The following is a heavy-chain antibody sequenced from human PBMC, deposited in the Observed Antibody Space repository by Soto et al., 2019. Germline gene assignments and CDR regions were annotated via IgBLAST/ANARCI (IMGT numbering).Heavy chain of an antibody. Sequence: VGSLRLSCAASGFTFSSYAMSWVRQAPGKGLEWVSAISGSGGSTYYADSVKGRFTISRDNSKNTLYLQMNSLRAEDTAVYYCKARLTIRYYDFWSGYTPLYGMDVWGQGTTVTVSS. D-gene: IGHD3-3*01. CDR3: KARLTIRYYDFWSGYTPLYGMDV. CDR1: GFTFSSYA. CDR2: ISGSGGST. J-gene: IGHJ6*02. V-gene: IGHV3-23*01.